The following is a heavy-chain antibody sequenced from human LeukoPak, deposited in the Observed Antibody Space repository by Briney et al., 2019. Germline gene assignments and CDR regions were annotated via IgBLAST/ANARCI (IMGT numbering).Heavy chain of an antibody. Sequence: SETLSLTCTVSGGSVSSSSYYWGWIRQPPGKGLEWIGSIYYSGSTYYNPSLKSRVSISVDTSKNQFSLKLNSLTAADTAVYFCARGRVSSSTWYSTYYYYFYMDVWGKGTTVTVSS. CDR1: GGSVSSSSYY. D-gene: IGHD1-1*01. CDR3: ARGRVSSSTWYSTYYYYFYMDV. V-gene: IGHV4-39*07. J-gene: IGHJ6*03. CDR2: IYYSGST.